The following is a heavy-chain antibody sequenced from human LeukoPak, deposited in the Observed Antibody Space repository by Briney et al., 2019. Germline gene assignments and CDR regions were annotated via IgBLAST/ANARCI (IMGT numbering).Heavy chain of an antibody. CDR1: GFTFSSYG. V-gene: IGHV3-30*02. J-gene: IGHJ4*02. CDR2: IRYDGSNK. CDR3: AKDRDYNILTGYPHPPFDY. D-gene: IGHD3-9*01. Sequence: GGSLRLSCAASGFTFSSYGMHWVRQAPGKGLEWVAFIRYDGSNKYYVDSVKGRFTISRDNSKNTLYLQMNSLRAEDTAVYYCAKDRDYNILTGYPHPPFDYWGQGTLVTVSS.